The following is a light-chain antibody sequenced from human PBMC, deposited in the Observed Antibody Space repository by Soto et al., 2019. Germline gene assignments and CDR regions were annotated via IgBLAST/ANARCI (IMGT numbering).Light chain of an antibody. V-gene: IGKV1-5*03. CDR1: QSISSW. Sequence: DIQMTQSPSTLSASVGDRVTITCRASQSISSWLAWYQQKPGKAPKLLIYKASSLESGVPSRFSGSGSGTEFTLTISSLQPDVFATHYCQQYNSYSCTFGQGTKV. CDR3: QQYNSYSCT. CDR2: KAS. J-gene: IGKJ1*01.